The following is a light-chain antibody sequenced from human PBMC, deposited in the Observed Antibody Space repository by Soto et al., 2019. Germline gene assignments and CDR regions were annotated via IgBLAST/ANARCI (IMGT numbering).Light chain of an antibody. CDR1: HDIRDH. V-gene: IGKV1-33*01. CDR2: DAS. CDR3: LQHNSYPLIT. Sequence: IQMTHSPSSLSASVWDIVTLTCQASHDIRDHLNWYQQKPGKPPKLLIYDASNLQTGVPSRFSGSGSGTEFTLRISSLQPEDFATYYCLQHNSYPLITFGQGTRLEIK. J-gene: IGKJ5*01.